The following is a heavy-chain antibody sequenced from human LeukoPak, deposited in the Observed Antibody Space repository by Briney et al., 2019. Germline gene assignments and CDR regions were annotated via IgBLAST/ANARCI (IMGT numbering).Heavy chain of an antibody. CDR2: IYHSGST. CDR3: ARARDYYDSSGYVDY. V-gene: IGHV4-30-2*01. J-gene: IGHJ4*02. D-gene: IGHD3-22*01. CDR1: GGSISSGGYS. Sequence: SATLSLTCAVSGGSISSGGYSWSWIRQPPGKGLEWIGYIYHSGSTYYNPSLKSRVTISVDRSKNQFSLKLSSVTAADTAVYYCARARDYYDSSGYVDYWGQGTLVTVSS.